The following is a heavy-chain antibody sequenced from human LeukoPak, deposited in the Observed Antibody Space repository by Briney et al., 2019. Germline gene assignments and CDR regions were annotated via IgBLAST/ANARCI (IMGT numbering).Heavy chain of an antibody. V-gene: IGHV3-30*04. CDR1: GFTFSSYA. J-gene: IGHJ4*02. CDR2: ISYDGSNE. Sequence: TGGSLRLSCAAPGFTFSSYAMHWVRQAPGKGLEWVTFISYDGSNEYSADSVKGRFTISRDNAKSSLYLQMNSLGAEDTAVYYCARSITIFGVITSYYFDFWGQGTLVTVSS. D-gene: IGHD3-3*01. CDR3: ARSITIFGVITSYYFDF.